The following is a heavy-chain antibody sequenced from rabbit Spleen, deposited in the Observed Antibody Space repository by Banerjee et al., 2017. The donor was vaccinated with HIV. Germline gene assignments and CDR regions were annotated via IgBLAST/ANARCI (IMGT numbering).Heavy chain of an antibody. D-gene: IGHD4-1*01. CDR3: ARNANGGWDL. CDR1: GFSFSSSYD. J-gene: IGHJ4*01. CDR2: IYPAFGIT. Sequence: QQQLVESGGGLVQPGASLTLTCKASGFSFSSSYDMCWVRQAPGKGLEWITYIYPAFGITNYANWVKGRFTISSDNAQNTVDLQMNSLTPADTATYFCARNANGGWDLWGPGTLVTVS. V-gene: IGHV1S43*01.